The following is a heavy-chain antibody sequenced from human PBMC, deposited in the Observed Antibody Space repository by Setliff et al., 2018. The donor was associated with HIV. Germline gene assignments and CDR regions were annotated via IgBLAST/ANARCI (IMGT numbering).Heavy chain of an antibody. J-gene: IGHJ5*02. CDR1: GAPISSDT. Sequence: SETLSLTCIVSGAPISSDTWSWIRQPPGKGLQWIGFIYNSEMINYNPSLKSRVSMSLDTSKNQFSLKLTSVTAADTAVYYCARGGTSSNWFDPWGQGTLVTVSS. V-gene: IGHV4-59*01. CDR3: ARGGTSSNWFDP. D-gene: IGHD1-26*01. CDR2: IYNSEMI.